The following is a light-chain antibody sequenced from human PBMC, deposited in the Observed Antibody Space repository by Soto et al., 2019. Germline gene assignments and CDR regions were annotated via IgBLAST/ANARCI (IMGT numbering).Light chain of an antibody. CDR1: QSIKYN. CDR2: GAS. J-gene: IGKJ5*01. Sequence: EIVMTQSPATLSVSPGERATLSCRASQSIKYNVGWYQQRPGQAPRLLIHGASTRATGITARFRGSGSGKEVPPTINSLVSEDSAVYYCQHYNTWRQITFGHGTRLEIK. V-gene: IGKV3-15*01. CDR3: QHYNTWRQIT.